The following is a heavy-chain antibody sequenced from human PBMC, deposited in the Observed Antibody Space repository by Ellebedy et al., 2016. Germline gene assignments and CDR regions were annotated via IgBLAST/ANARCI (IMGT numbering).Heavy chain of an antibody. J-gene: IGHJ4*02. D-gene: IGHD3-3*01. CDR2: IVSSGREA. V-gene: IGHV3-21*06. CDR1: GFTFSISG. Sequence: GGSLRLSXAASGFTFSISGMTWVRQVPGKGLEWVATIVSSGREAYYADPLKGRFTISRDNAMNSVYLQLNSLSVEDTAVYYCTRDGREWSRDYWGQGTLVTVSS. CDR3: TRDGREWSRDY.